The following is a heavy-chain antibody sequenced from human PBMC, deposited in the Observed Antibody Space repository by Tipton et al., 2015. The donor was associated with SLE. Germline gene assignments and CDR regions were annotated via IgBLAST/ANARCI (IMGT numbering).Heavy chain of an antibody. Sequence: GSLRLSCAVYGGSFSGYYWSWIRQPPGKGLEWIGEINHSGSTNYNPSLKSRVTISVDTSKNQFSLKLSSVTAADTAVYYCARGWILRFLEERSDAFDIWGQGTMVTVSS. CDR2: INHSGST. V-gene: IGHV4-34*01. CDR1: GGSFSGYY. CDR3: ARGWILRFLEERSDAFDI. J-gene: IGHJ3*02. D-gene: IGHD3-3*01.